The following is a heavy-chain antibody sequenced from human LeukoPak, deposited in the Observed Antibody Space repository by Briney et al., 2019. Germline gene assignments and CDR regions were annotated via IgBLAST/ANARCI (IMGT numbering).Heavy chain of an antibody. J-gene: IGHJ4*02. CDR3: ARDLAYDSSGYYYENYFDY. CDR1: GYTFTSYA. V-gene: IGHV1-3*01. CDR2: INAGNGNT. Sequence: ASVKVSCKASGYTFTSYAMHWVRRAPGQRLEWMGWINAGNGNTKYSQKFQGRVTITRDTSTSTAYMELRSLRSDDTAVYYCARDLAYDSSGYYYENYFDYWGQGTLVTVSS. D-gene: IGHD3-22*01.